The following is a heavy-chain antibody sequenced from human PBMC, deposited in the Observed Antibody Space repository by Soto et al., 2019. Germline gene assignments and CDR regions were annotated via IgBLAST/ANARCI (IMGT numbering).Heavy chain of an antibody. V-gene: IGHV3-48*01. CDR3: APWFGNHYFGLAV. CDR2: INPRGLTK. D-gene: IGHD3-16*01. Sequence: VQLVESGGALVQPGGSLRLSCAASGVPFDGYIMNWVRQAPGKGLEWVSSINPRGLTKFYADSVKGRFTISRDDASSSLFLQMNNLRTEDTAVYYCAPWFGNHYFGLAVRGQGATVTVS. CDR1: GVPFDGYI. J-gene: IGHJ6*02.